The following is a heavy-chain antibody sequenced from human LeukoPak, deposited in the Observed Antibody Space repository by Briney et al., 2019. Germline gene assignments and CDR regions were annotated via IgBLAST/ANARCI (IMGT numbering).Heavy chain of an antibody. D-gene: IGHD4-23*01. CDR3: ASIDYGGNSDGFDY. J-gene: IGHJ4*02. CDR1: GFTFSSYG. V-gene: IGHV3-33*01. CDR2: IWYDGSNK. Sequence: GGSLRLSCAASGFTFSSYGMHWVRQAPGKGLEWVAVIWYDGSNKYYADSVKGRFTISRDNSKNTLYLQMNSLRAEDTAVYYCASIDYGGNSDGFDYWGQGTLVTVSS.